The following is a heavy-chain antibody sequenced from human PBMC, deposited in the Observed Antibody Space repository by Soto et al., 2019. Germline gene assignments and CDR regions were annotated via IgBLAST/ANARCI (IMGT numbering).Heavy chain of an antibody. CDR1: GFNFSSYA. D-gene: IGHD3-10*01. CDR2: VSAGGDMT. V-gene: IGHV3-23*01. CDR3: ARGDRGGSGSPASYYSSGLDV. Sequence: DVQLLESGGHLVQPGGSLRLSCAASGFNFSSYAMSWVRQAPGKGLEWVSSVSAGGDMTYYSDSVKGRFTISRDNSNNALFLQMNSLRIEDTALYYCARGDRGGSGSPASYYSSGLDVWGQGATVTVS. J-gene: IGHJ6*02.